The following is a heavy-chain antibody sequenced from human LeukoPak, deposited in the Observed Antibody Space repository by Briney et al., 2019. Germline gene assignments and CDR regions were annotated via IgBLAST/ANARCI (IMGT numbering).Heavy chain of an antibody. J-gene: IGHJ6*02. CDR1: GFTFSSYG. CDR3: ARGEYSSSFGMDV. CDR2: ISYDGSNK. Sequence: PGGSLRLSCAASGFTFSSYGMHWVRQAPGKGLEWVAVISYDGSNKYYADSVKGRFTISRDNSKNTLYLQMNSLRAEDTAVYYCARGEYSSSFGMDVWGQGTTVTVSS. D-gene: IGHD6-6*01. V-gene: IGHV3-30*19.